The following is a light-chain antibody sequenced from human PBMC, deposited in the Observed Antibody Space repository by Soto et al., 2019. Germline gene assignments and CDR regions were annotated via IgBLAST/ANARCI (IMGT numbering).Light chain of an antibody. CDR2: GAS. J-gene: IGKJ1*01. CDR3: QQYYNWWT. V-gene: IGKV3-15*01. Sequence: IGVTQSPATLSVSPGQRATLSCRASQSVSSSFAWYQQKPGQAPRLLIYGASTRATDTPARFSGSGSGTEFTLTISSLQPEDFAVYYCQQYYNWWTFGQGTKVDIK. CDR1: QSVSSS.